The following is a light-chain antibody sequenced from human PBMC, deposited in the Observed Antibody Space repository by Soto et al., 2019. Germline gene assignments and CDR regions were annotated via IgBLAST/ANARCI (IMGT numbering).Light chain of an antibody. CDR1: QNVNIW. Sequence: DIQMTQSPSTLSASVGDRVTITCRASQNVNIWLAWFQQKPGKAPKLLIYKASSLESGVPSRFSGSGSGTEFTLTISSLQPDDSATYYCQQYNTYAYTFGQGTKLEIK. V-gene: IGKV1-5*03. J-gene: IGKJ2*01. CDR3: QQYNTYAYT. CDR2: KAS.